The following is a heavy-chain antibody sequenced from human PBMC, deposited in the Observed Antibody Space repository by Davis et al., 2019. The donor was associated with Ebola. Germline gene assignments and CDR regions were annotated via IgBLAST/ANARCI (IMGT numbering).Heavy chain of an antibody. Sequence: GESLKISCAASGFTFSSYAMSWVRQAPGKGLEWVSIISNSGGNTYYADSVKGRFTISRDNAKNSLYLQMNSLRAEDTAVYYCARVVTTVTTGWFDPWGQGTLVTVSS. CDR2: ISNSGGNT. CDR1: GFTFSSYA. J-gene: IGHJ5*02. V-gene: IGHV3-23*01. D-gene: IGHD4-17*01. CDR3: ARVVTTVTTGWFDP.